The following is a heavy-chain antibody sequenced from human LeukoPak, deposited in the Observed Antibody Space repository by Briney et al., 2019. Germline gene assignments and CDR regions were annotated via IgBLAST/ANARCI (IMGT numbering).Heavy chain of an antibody. CDR3: ARDPGYCSSTSCYHWYFDL. J-gene: IGHJ2*01. V-gene: IGHV4-59*01. CDR2: IYSSGTT. D-gene: IGHD2-2*01. Sequence: SETLSLTCTVSGGSISSNYWSWIRQPPGKGLEWIGYIYSSGTTNYNPSLKSRVTISIDTSKNQFSLKLNSVTAADTAVYYCARDPGYCSSTSCYHWYFDLWGRGTLVTVSS. CDR1: GGSISSNY.